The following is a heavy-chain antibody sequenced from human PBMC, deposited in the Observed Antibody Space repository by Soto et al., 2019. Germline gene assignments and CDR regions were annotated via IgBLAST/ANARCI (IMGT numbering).Heavy chain of an antibody. V-gene: IGHV1-18*01. CDR2: ISAYNGNT. D-gene: IGHD2-15*01. J-gene: IGHJ5*02. CDR1: GYTFTSYG. Sequence: ASVKVSCKASGYTFTSYGISWVRQAPGQGLEWMGWISAYNGNTNYAQKLQGRVTMTTDTSTSTAYMELRSLRSDDTAVYYCASDLGYCSGGSCYSSPWFDPWGQGTLVTVSS. CDR3: ASDLGYCSGGSCYSSPWFDP.